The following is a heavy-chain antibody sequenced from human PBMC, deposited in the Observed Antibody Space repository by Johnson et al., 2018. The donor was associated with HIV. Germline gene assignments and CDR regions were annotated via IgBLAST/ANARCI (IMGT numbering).Heavy chain of an antibody. Sequence: EVQLVESGGGLVQPGGSLRLSCAASGFTFSTYDMNGVRQATGKGLQWVSPMSSAGDTYYPGSVKGRFTISSENAKNSLYLQMNSQRAEDTAVYYCAKDQGYWGDDAFDIWGQGTMVTVSA. D-gene: IGHD7-27*01. V-gene: IGHV3-13*01. CDR1: GFTFSTYD. J-gene: IGHJ3*02. CDR3: AKDQGYWGDDAFDI. CDR2: MSSAGDT.